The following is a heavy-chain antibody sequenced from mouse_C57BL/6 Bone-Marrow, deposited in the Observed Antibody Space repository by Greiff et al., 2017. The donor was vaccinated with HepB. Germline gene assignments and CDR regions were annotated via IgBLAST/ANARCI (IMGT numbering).Heavy chain of an antibody. CDR1: GFSLTSYG. J-gene: IGHJ2*01. D-gene: IGHD1-1*01. Sequence: QVQLQQSGPGLVQPSQSLSITCTVSGFSLTSYGVHWVRQSPGKGLEWLGVIWSGGSTDYNAAFISRLSISKDNSKSQVFVKMNSLQADDTAIYYCARNSFYYYGSSSYFDYWGQGTTLTVSS. CDR3: ARNSFYYYGSSSYFDY. CDR2: IWSGGST. V-gene: IGHV2-2*01.